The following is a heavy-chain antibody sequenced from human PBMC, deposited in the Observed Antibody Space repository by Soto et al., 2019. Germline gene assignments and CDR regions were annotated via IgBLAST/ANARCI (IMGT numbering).Heavy chain of an antibody. CDR1: GFTFSNYD. J-gene: IGHJ6*02. D-gene: IGHD3-10*01. CDR2: ISSSGGII. Sequence: GGSLRLSCAASGFTFSNYDINWVRQAPGKGPEWISHISSSGGIIYYADSVKGRFTISRDNAKNSLYLQMNSLRGEDTAVYYCARESSVSSSDYYAYYYGMDVWGQGTTVTVSS. CDR3: ARESSVSSSDYYAYYYGMDV. V-gene: IGHV3-48*03.